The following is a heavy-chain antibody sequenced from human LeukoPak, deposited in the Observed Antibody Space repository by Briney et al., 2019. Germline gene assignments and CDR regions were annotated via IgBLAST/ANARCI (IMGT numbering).Heavy chain of an antibody. CDR1: GYTFTGYY. D-gene: IGHD6-19*01. CDR3: ARSPGAVAGTSWFDP. Sequence: ASVKVPCKASGYTFTGYYMHWVRQAPGQGLEWMGWINPNSGGTNYAQKFQGRVTMTRDTSISTAYMELSRLRSDDTAVYYCARSPGAVAGTSWFDPWGQGTLVTVSS. V-gene: IGHV1-2*02. CDR2: INPNSGGT. J-gene: IGHJ5*02.